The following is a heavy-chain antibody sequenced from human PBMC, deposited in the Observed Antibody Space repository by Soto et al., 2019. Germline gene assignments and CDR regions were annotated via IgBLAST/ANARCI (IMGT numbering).Heavy chain of an antibody. V-gene: IGHV5-51*01. D-gene: IGHD3-22*01. CDR3: ARPTSGYPNDAFDI. CDR2: IYPGDSDT. J-gene: IGHJ3*02. Sequence: PGESLKISCKGSGYSFTSYWIDWVRQTPGKGLEWMGSIYPGDSDTRYSPSFQGQVTISADKSISTAYLQWSSLKASDTAIYYCARPTSGYPNDAFDIWGQGTMVTVSS. CDR1: GYSFTSYW.